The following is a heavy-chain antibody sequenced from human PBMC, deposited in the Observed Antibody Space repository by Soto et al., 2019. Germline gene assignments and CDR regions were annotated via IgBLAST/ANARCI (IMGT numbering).Heavy chain of an antibody. CDR2: INAGNGNT. D-gene: IGHD4-17*01. J-gene: IGHJ6*03. CDR1: GYTFTSYA. Sequence: ASVKVSCKASGYTFTSYAMHWVRQAPGQRLEWMGWINAGNGNTKYSQKFQGRVTITRDTSASTAYMELSSLRSEDTAVYYCARGRDDYGDYYYYYMDVWGKGTTVTLSS. V-gene: IGHV1-3*01. CDR3: ARGRDDYGDYYYYYMDV.